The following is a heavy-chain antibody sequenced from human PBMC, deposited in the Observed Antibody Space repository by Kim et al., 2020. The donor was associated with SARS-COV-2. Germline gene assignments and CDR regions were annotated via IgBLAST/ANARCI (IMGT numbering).Heavy chain of an antibody. D-gene: IGHD3-16*01. CDR3: AKGGQRYSSGGVGDY. Sequence: GGSLRLSCAASGFTFSSYAMSWVRQAPGKGLEWVSVIYSGGSSTYYADSVKGRFTISRDNSKNTLYLQMNSLRAEDTAVYYCAKGGQRYSSGGVGDYWGQGTLVTVSS. V-gene: IGHV3-23*03. CDR1: GFTFSSYA. J-gene: IGHJ4*02. CDR2: IYSGGSST.